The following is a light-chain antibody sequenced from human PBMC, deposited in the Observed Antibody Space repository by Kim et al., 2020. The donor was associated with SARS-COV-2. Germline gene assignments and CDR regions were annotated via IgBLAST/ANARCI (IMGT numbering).Light chain of an antibody. Sequence: DIQMTQSPSTLSASVGDRVTITCRASQSISNLLSWFQQKPGQAPKLLIYQASNLENGVPSRFSGRGYGTEFTLTISSLQPDDFATYYCLQYNSALYTFGQGTKLEI. CDR1: QSISNL. V-gene: IGKV1-5*03. J-gene: IGKJ2*01. CDR2: QAS. CDR3: LQYNSALYT.